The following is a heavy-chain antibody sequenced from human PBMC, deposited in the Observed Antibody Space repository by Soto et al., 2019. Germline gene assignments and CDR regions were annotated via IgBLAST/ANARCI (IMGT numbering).Heavy chain of an antibody. CDR1: GGTFSSYA. D-gene: IGHD1-26*01. CDR3: ARDPAAGSYYDISYFDY. J-gene: IGHJ4*02. Sequence: QVQLVQSGAEVKKPGSSVKVSCKASGGTFSSYAISWVRQAPGQGLEWMGGIIPIFGTANYAQKFQGRVTITADKSTSTAYMELSSLRSEDTAVYYCARDPAAGSYYDISYFDYWGQGTLVTVSS. CDR2: IIPIFGTA. V-gene: IGHV1-69*06.